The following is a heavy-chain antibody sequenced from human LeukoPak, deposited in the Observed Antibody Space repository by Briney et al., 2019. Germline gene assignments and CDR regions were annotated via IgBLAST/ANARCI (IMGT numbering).Heavy chain of an antibody. CDR3: ARERSDRRFDY. D-gene: IGHD3-3*01. Sequence: GGSLRLSCAASGFTFSSYSMNWVRQAPGKGLEWVSSISSSSSYIYYADSVKGRFTISRDNAKNSLYLRMNSLRAEDTAVYYCARERSDRRFDYWGQGTLVTVSS. J-gene: IGHJ4*02. CDR2: ISSSSSYI. V-gene: IGHV3-21*01. CDR1: GFTFSSYS.